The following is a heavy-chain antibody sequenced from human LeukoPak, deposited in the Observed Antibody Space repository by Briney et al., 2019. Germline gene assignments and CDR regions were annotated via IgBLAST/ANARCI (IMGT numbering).Heavy chain of an antibody. J-gene: IGHJ4*02. CDR3: ARDTSPYDFWSGYYDY. CDR1: GYTFTSYY. Sequence: ASVKVSRKASGYTFTSYYMHWVRQAPGQGLEWMGIINPSGGSTSYAQKFQGRVTMTRDTSTSTVYMELSSLRSEDTAVYYCARDTSPYDFWSGYYDYWGQGTLVTVSS. CDR2: INPSGGST. D-gene: IGHD3-3*01. V-gene: IGHV1-46*01.